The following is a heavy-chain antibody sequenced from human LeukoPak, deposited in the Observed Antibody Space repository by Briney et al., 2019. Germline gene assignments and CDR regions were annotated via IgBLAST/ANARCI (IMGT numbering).Heavy chain of an antibody. V-gene: IGHV1-2*02. CDR2: INPNSGGT. CDR3: ARLIPQKWELPGKWFDP. CDR1: GYTFTGYY. Sequence: ASVKVSCKASGYTFTGYYMHWVRQAPGQGLECMGWINPNSGGTNYAQKFQGRVTMTTDTSTSTASMELRSLRSDDTAVYYCARLIPQKWELPGKWFDPWGQGTLVTVSS. J-gene: IGHJ5*02. D-gene: IGHD1-26*01.